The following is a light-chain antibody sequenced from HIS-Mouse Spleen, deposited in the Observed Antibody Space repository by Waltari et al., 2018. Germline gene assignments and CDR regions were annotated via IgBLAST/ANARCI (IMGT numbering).Light chain of an antibody. CDR2: DVS. V-gene: IGLV2-11*01. J-gene: IGLJ3*02. CDR3: CSYAGSYTWV. Sequence: QSALTQPRSVSGSPGQSVTISCTGTSSDVGGYNYVAWYQQHPGKAPKLMIYDVSKRPSRVPDRFSGSKSGNTSSLTISGLQAGDEADYYCCSYAGSYTWVFGGGTKLTVL. CDR1: SSDVGGYNY.